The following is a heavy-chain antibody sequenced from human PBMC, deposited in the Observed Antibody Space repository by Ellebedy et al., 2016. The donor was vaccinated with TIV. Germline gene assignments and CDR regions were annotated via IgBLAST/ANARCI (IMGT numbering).Heavy chain of an antibody. CDR2: IIPIFGTA. V-gene: IGHV1-69*06. CDR1: GGTLSSYA. Sequence: SVKVSXXASGGTLSSYAISWVRQAPGQGLEWVGGIIPIFGTANYAQKFQGRVTITADKSTSTAYMELSSLRSEDTAVYYCARAGVGATPYFDYWGQGTLVTVSS. D-gene: IGHD1-26*01. J-gene: IGHJ4*02. CDR3: ARAGVGATPYFDY.